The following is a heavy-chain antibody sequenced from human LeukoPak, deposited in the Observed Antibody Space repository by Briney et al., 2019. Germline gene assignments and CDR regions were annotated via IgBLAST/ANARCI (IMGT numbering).Heavy chain of an antibody. D-gene: IGHD6-19*01. Sequence: SVKVSCKASGGTFSSYAISWVRQAPGQGLEWMGRIIPIFGTANYAQKFQGRVTITTDESTSTAYMELSSLRSEDTAVYYCARASSGWYGLDYWGQGTLVTVSS. CDR2: IIPIFGTA. CDR3: ARASSGWYGLDY. J-gene: IGHJ4*02. CDR1: GGTFSSYA. V-gene: IGHV1-69*05.